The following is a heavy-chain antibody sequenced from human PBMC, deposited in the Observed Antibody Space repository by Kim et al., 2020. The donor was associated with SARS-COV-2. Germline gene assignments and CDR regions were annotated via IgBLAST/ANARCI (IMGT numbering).Heavy chain of an antibody. J-gene: IGHJ4*02. V-gene: IGHV4-34*01. Sequence: NTTYHPSLKRRVTISVDTPKNQFSLELSSVTAADTAVYYCARSEGSRFDYWGQGTLVTVSS. CDR3: ARSEGSRFDY. D-gene: IGHD1-26*01. CDR2: NT.